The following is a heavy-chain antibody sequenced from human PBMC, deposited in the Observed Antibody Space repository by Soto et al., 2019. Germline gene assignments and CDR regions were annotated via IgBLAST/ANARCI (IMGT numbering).Heavy chain of an antibody. CDR3: ARGSPNWNGVHDAFDI. Sequence: GALRLSCAASGFTFSSYSMNWVRQAPGKGLEWVSSISSSSSYIYYADSVKGRFTISRDNAKNSLYLQMNSLRAEDTAVYYCARGSPNWNGVHDAFDIWGQGTMVTVSS. CDR2: ISSSSSYI. CDR1: GFTFSSYS. J-gene: IGHJ3*02. D-gene: IGHD1-1*01. V-gene: IGHV3-21*01.